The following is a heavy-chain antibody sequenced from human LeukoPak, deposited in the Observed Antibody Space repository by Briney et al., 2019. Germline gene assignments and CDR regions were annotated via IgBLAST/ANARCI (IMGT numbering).Heavy chain of an antibody. D-gene: IGHD3-10*01. J-gene: IGHJ4*02. V-gene: IGHV4-30-4*01. CDR2: IYYSGST. CDR1: GGSISSGDYY. CDR3: AREGIKRFGRARYV. Sequence: SETLSLTCTVSGGSISSGDYYWSWIRQPPGKGLEWIGYIYYSGSTYYNPSPKSRVTISVDTSKNQFPLKLSSVTAADTAVYYCAREGIKRFGRARYVGGQGTLVTVSS.